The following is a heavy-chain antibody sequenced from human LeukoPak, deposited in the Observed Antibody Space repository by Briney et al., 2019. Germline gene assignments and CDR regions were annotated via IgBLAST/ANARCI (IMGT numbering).Heavy chain of an antibody. D-gene: IGHD3-10*01. CDR2: IFDNRNT. CDR1: GDSISSYY. V-gene: IGHV4-59*01. Sequence: SETLSLTCTVSGDSISSYYWSWFRQPPGKGLEWIGYIFDNRNTKYNPSLKSRVSLSLDTSKNEFSLNLSSVTAADTAVYYCARDYYGSGKGWFDPWGQGTLVTVSS. CDR3: ARDYYGSGKGWFDP. J-gene: IGHJ5*02.